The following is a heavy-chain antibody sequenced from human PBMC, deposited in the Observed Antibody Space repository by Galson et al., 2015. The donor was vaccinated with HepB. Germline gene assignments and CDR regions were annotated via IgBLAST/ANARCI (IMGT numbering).Heavy chain of an antibody. CDR2: MNPNSGNT. J-gene: IGHJ6*02. CDR3: ARIEPYYDISTGHYYYYGMDV. V-gene: IGHV1-8*02. D-gene: IGHD3-9*01. Sequence: SVKVSCKASGYIFTDYYMHWVRQATGQGLEWMGWMNPNSGNTGYAQKFQGRVTMTRNTSISTAYMELSSLRSEDTAVYYCARIEPYYDISTGHYYYYGMDVWGQGTTVTVSS. CDR1: GYIFTDYY.